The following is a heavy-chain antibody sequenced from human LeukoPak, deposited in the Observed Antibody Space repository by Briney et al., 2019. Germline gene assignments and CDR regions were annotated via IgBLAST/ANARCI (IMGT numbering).Heavy chain of an antibody. CDR1: GFRFSRYW. CDR2: INPDGREK. Sequence: PGGSLRLSCAASGFRFSRYWMTWVRQAPGKGPEWVANINPDGREKYYVDSVKGRFTISRDNAKNSLSLQMNNLRAEDTAVYYCANGGSGSSHYWRHWGGGPLVSVSS. CDR3: ANGGSGSSHYWRH. V-gene: IGHV3-7*01. J-gene: IGHJ4*02. D-gene: IGHD3-16*01.